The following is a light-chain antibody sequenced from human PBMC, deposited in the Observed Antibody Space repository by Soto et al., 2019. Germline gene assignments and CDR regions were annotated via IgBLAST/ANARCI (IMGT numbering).Light chain of an antibody. CDR2: EVN. V-gene: IGLV2-23*02. CDR3: YSYARSSSV. CDR1: SSDVGNYNL. Sequence: QSALTQPASVSGSPGQSITISCSGTSSDVGNYNLVSWYQQHPGKAPKLMIYEVNKRPSGVSNRFSGSKSGNTASLTISGLQAEDEADYYCYSYARSSSVFGGGTKVTVL. J-gene: IGLJ3*02.